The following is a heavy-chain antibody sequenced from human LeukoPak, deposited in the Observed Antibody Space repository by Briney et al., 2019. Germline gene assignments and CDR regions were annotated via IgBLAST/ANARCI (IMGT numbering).Heavy chain of an antibody. CDR2: FGSSANT. CDR1: GFTFKTYA. J-gene: IGHJ4*02. V-gene: IGHV3-23*01. D-gene: IGHD2-15*01. CDR3: AKRGGGVVLVDTTRYYFDS. Sequence: GGSLRLSCAASGFTFKTYAMSWVRQAPGKGLEWVSTFGSSANTYYADSVKGRFTISRDNSRNTLYLQMNTLKVGDTAVYYCAKRGGGVVLVDTTRYYFDSWGQGTLVTVSS.